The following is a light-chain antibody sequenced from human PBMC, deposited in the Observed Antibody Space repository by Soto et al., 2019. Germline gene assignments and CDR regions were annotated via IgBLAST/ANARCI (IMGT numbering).Light chain of an antibody. CDR2: EVS. CDR3: SSYAGSKGVV. CDR1: SSDVGGYNY. J-gene: IGLJ2*01. V-gene: IGLV2-8*01. Sequence: QSVLTQPPSASGSPGQSVTISCTGTSSDVGGYNYVSWYQQHPGKAPKLMIYEVSKRPSGVPDRFSVSKSGNTASLTVSGLQGEDEADYYCSSYAGSKGVVFGGGTKLTVL.